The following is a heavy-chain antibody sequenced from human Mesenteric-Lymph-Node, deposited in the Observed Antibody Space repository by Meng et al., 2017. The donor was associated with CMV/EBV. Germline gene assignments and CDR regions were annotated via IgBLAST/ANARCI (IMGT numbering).Heavy chain of an antibody. CDR1: GFSFSVYS. CDR3: ARVAVSGRFDY. Sequence: GGSLRLSCVGSGFSFSVYSMHWIRQAPGKGMEYVSSISYERDTTYYADSVKGRFTISRDNSKSTLYLQMGSLRADDTAVYYCARVAVSGRFDYWGQGTLVTVSS. D-gene: IGHD2-15*01. CDR2: ISYERDTT. V-gene: IGHV3-64*02. J-gene: IGHJ4*02.